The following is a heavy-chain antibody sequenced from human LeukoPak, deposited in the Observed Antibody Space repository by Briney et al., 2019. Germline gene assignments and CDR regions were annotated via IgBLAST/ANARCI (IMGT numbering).Heavy chain of an antibody. V-gene: IGHV3-48*03. D-gene: IGHD6-19*01. Sequence: GGSLRLSCAVSGFPFSVYEMNWVRQAPGKGLEWVSNIGSSGAIRHYADSVKGRFSISRDNAENSLFLRMNSLRVEDTGIYYCALLAVASDFDYWGQGALVTVSS. CDR1: GFPFSVYE. CDR3: ALLAVASDFDY. J-gene: IGHJ4*02. CDR2: IGSSGAIR.